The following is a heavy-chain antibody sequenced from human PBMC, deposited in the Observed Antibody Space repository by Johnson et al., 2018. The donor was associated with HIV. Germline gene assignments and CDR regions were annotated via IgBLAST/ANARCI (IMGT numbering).Heavy chain of an antibody. Sequence: QVQLVESGGGVVQPGRSLRLSCAASGFSFSNYAMDWVRQAPGKGLEWVAVISYDGSNKFYADSMKGRFTISRDNSQNTLYLQMNSLRAEDTALYYCARVEGADAFDIWGQGTMVTVSS. J-gene: IGHJ3*02. CDR2: ISYDGSNK. CDR1: GFSFSNYA. CDR3: ARVEGADAFDI. V-gene: IGHV3-30*04.